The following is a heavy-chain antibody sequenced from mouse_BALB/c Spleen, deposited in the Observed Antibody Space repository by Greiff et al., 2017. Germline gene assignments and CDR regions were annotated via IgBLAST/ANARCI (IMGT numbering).Heavy chain of an antibody. J-gene: IGHJ4*01. CDR2: IWSGGST. CDR3: ARAYYGNYDYYAMDY. CDR1: GFSLTSYG. V-gene: IGHV2-2*02. Sequence: VKLKQSGPGLVQPSQSLSITCTVSGFSLTSYGVHWVRQSPGKGLEWLGVIWSGGSTDYNAAFISRLSISKDNSKSQVFFKMNSLQANDTAIYYCARAYYGNYDYYAMDYWGQGTSVTVSS. D-gene: IGHD2-10*01.